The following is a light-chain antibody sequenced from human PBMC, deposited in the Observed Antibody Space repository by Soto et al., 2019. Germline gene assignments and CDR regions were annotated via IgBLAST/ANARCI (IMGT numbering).Light chain of an antibody. CDR3: SAYTTSNTLI. J-gene: IGLJ1*01. V-gene: IGLV2-14*01. CDR2: EVN. Sequence: QSVLTQPASVSGSPGQSVTISCTGTSSDVGGCDYVSWYQQHPGTAPKLILYEVNNRPSGVSNRFSGSKSGNTASLIISGLQTEDEANYYCSAYTTSNTLIFGTGTKVTVL. CDR1: SSDVGGCDY.